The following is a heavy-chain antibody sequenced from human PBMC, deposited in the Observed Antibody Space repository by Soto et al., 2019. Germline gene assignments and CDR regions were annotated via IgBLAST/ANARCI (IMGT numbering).Heavy chain of an antibody. CDR2: ISYDGSNK. CDR3: AKDLYCTNGVCDVY. D-gene: IGHD2-8*01. CDR1: GFTFRRYG. J-gene: IGHJ4*02. Sequence: GGSLRLSCAPLGFTFRRYGMHWVRQAPGKVLDWVAVISYDGSNKYYADSVKGRFTISRDNSKNTLYLQMNSLRAEDTAVYYCAKDLYCTNGVCDVYWGQGTLVTVSS. V-gene: IGHV3-30*18.